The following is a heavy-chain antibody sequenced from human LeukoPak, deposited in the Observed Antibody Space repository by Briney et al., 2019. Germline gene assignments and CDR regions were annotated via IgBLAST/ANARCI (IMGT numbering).Heavy chain of an antibody. Sequence: PSETLSLTCTVSGGTISSYHWSWIRQPPGKGLEWIAYIYYTGSTNYNPSLKSRVNISVDTSKNQFSLKLSSVTAADMAVYYCARHLGLKGFDPWGQGTLVTVSS. J-gene: IGHJ5*02. V-gene: IGHV4-59*08. CDR1: GGTISSYH. D-gene: IGHD3/OR15-3a*01. CDR3: ARHLGLKGFDP. CDR2: IYYTGST.